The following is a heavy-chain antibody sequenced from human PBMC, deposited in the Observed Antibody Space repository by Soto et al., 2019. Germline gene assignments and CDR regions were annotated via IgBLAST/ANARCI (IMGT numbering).Heavy chain of an antibody. J-gene: IGHJ5*02. Sequence: SLTCTVSGGSMSSYYWTWIRQPAGKGLEWIGRVYSSGGTHYNPSLKSRVTISIDTSKNQFSLRLLSVTDADTAVYFCARGQRFSDWFDPWGQGTLVTVSS. CDR3: ARGQRFSDWFDP. CDR2: VYSSGGT. CDR1: GGSMSSYY. D-gene: IGHD3-3*01. V-gene: IGHV4-4*07.